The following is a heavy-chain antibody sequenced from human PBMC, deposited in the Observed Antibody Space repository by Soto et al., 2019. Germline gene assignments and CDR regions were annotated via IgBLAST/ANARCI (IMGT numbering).Heavy chain of an antibody. J-gene: IGHJ6*02. CDR2: ISSSSSTI. CDR3: ARADSGYAHGYYYYGMDV. D-gene: IGHD5-12*01. Sequence: GGALRLSCATPGFTLCRYSMDWGRPPPGEGPEWVSYISSSSSTIYYADSVKGRFTISRDNAKNSLYLQMNSLRAEDTAVYYCARADSGYAHGYYYYGMDVWGQGTTVTVSS. CDR1: GFTLCRYS. V-gene: IGHV3-48*01.